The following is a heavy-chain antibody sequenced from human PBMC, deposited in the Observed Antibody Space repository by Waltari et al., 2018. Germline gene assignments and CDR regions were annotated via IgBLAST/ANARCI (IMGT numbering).Heavy chain of an antibody. V-gene: IGHV4-39*07. CDR3: ARARTTTKNGDYFDY. D-gene: IGHD4-17*01. Sequence: QLQLQESGPGLVKPSETLSLTCTVSGGSISSSSSYWGWIRQPPGKGLEWIGSIYYSGSTYYNPSLKSRVTISVDTSKNQFSLKLSSVTAADTAVYYCARARTTTKNGDYFDYWGQGTLVTVSS. CDR2: IYYSGST. CDR1: GGSISSSSSY. J-gene: IGHJ4*02.